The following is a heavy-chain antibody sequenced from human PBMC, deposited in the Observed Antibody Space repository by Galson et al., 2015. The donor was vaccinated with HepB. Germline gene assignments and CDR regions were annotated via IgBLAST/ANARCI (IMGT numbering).Heavy chain of an antibody. CDR3: AKDMVRGVTEGGFDY. Sequence: SLRLSCAASGFTFSSYGMHWVRQAPGKGLEWVAVISYDGSNKYYADSVKGRFTISRDNSKNTLYLQMNSLRAEDTAVYYCAKDMVRGVTEGGFDYWGQGTLVTVSS. D-gene: IGHD3-10*01. J-gene: IGHJ4*02. V-gene: IGHV3-30*18. CDR1: GFTFSSYG. CDR2: ISYDGSNK.